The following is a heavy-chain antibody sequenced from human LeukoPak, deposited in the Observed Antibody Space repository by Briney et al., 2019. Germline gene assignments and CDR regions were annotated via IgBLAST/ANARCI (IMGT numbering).Heavy chain of an antibody. CDR3: ARDQDTI. D-gene: IGHD5-18*01. CDR2: INHSGST. Sequence: SETLSLTCAVYGGSFSGYYWSWIRQPPGKGLEWIGEINHSGSTNYNPSLKSRVTISVDTSKNQFSLKLSSVTAADTAVYYCARDQDTIWGQGTMVAVSS. V-gene: IGHV4-34*01. J-gene: IGHJ3*02. CDR1: GGSFSGYY.